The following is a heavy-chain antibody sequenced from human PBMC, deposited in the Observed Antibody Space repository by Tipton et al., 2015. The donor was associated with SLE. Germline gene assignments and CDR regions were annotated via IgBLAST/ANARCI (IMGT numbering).Heavy chain of an antibody. J-gene: IGHJ5*02. D-gene: IGHD6-13*01. V-gene: IGHV4-59*08. CDR3: ARVAAAVPGWFDP. CDR2: IYYSGST. CDR1: GGSISSYY. Sequence: TLSLTCTVSGGSISSYYWSWIRQPPGKGLEWIGYIYYSGSTNYNPSPKSRVTISVDTSKNQFSLKLSSVTAADTAVYYCARVAAAVPGWFDPWGQGTLVTVSS.